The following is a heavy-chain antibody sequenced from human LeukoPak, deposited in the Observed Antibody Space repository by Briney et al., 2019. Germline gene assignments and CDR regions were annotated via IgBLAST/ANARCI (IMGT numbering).Heavy chain of an antibody. CDR2: INHSGST. Sequence: SEALSLTCTVSGDSITSYYWSWIRQPPGKGLEWIGEINHSGSTNYNPSLKSRVTISVDTSKNQFSLKLSSVTAADTAVYYCARRPGIAVAGTFAHWGQGTLVTVSS. J-gene: IGHJ4*02. CDR3: ARRPGIAVAGTFAH. V-gene: IGHV4-34*01. CDR1: GDSITSYY. D-gene: IGHD6-19*01.